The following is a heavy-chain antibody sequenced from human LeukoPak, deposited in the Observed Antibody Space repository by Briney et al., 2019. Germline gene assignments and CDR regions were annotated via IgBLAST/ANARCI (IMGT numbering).Heavy chain of an antibody. D-gene: IGHD6-13*01. V-gene: IGHV3-23*01. CDR1: GFTFSSYA. CDR3: AKVGIAAAGIGRACWFDA. CDR2: ISGSGGST. J-gene: IGHJ5*02. Sequence: PGGSLRLSCAASGFTFSSYAMSWVRQAPGKGLEWVSAISGSGGSTYYADSVRGRFTISRDNSKNTLYLQMNSLRAEDTAVYYCAKVGIAAAGIGRACWFDAWGQGTLVTVSS.